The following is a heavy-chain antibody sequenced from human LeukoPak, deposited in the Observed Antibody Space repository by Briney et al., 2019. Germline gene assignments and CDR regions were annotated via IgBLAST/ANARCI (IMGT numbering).Heavy chain of an antibody. CDR2: MNPQNGNT. V-gene: IGHV1-8*01. CDR3: VRDGEGVAISVNYWFDP. J-gene: IGHJ5*02. Sequence: EASVKVSCKASGFTFTSYDINWVRQASGQGLEWMGWMNPQNGNTGYAQKFQGRVTMTRDTSISTAYMELRGLRSDDTAVYYCVRDGEGVAISVNYWFDPWGQGTLVTVSS. D-gene: IGHD3-10*01. CDR1: GFTFTSYD.